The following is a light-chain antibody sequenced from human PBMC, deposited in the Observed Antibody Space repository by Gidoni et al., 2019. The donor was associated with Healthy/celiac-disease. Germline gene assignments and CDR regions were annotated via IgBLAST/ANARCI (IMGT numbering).Light chain of an antibody. CDR2: DAS. Sequence: DIVLTQSPATLSLSPGESATLSCGASQSVSSSYLAWYQQKPGLAPMLLIYDASSRATGIPERFSGSGSGTDFTLTISRLEPEDFAVYYCQQYGSTPLTFGQGTKVEIK. CDR1: QSVSSSY. CDR3: QQYGSTPLT. V-gene: IGKV3D-20*01. J-gene: IGKJ1*01.